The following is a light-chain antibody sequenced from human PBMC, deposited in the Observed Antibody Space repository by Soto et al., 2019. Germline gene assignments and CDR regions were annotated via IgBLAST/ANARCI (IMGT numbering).Light chain of an antibody. Sequence: QSALTQPASVSGSPGQSITISCTGTSSDVGSHNFVSWYQQRPGKAPKLMIFEVTKRPSGVSSRCSASKSGNTASLTISGVQAEDEADYYCCSYAGTTPWVFGGGTKVTVL. V-gene: IGLV2-23*02. CDR3: CSYAGTTPWV. CDR2: EVT. CDR1: SSDVGSHNF. J-gene: IGLJ3*02.